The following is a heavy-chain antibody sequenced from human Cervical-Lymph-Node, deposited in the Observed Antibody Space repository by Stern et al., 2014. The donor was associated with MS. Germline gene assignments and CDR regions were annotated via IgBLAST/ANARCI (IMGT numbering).Heavy chain of an antibody. CDR1: GFTFTSSA. J-gene: IGHJ3*02. CDR3: AAKRDYYDSSGTDAFDI. V-gene: IGHV1-58*01. CDR2: IVVGSGNT. D-gene: IGHD3-22*01. Sequence: QLVQSGPEVKKPGTSVKVSCKASGFTFTSSAVQWVRQARGQRLEWIGWIVVGSGNTNYAQKVQERVTITRDMSTSTADMELSSLRFEDTAVYYCAAKRDYYDSSGTDAFDIWGQGTMVTVSS.